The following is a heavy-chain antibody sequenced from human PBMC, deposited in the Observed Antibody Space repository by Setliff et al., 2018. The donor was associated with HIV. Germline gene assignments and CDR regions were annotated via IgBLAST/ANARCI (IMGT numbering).Heavy chain of an antibody. J-gene: IGHJ4*02. Sequence: SETLSLTCTVSGDSISSGGYYWSWIRQLPGKGLEWIGYIYYSGATYYNPSLKNRVTRSLDTSKSQFSLKLTSVTAADTALYYCASGRGAKGGYDYFGSWGQGTLVTVSS. CDR3: ASGRGAKGGYDYFGS. V-gene: IGHV4-31*03. CDR1: GDSISSGGYY. CDR2: IYYSGAT. D-gene: IGHD5-12*01.